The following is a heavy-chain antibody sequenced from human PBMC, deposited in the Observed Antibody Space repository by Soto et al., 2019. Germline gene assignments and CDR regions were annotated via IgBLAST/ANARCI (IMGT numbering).Heavy chain of an antibody. CDR3: ARDRPGGYYDSSGYYEYFDY. D-gene: IGHD3-22*01. CDR2: IYYSGST. Sequence: QVQLQESGPGLVKPSQTLSLTCTVSGGSISSGGYYWSWIRQHPGKGLEWIGYIYYSGSTYYNPSLKSRVTISVDTSKNQFSLKLSSVTAADTAVYYCARDRPGGYYDSSGYYEYFDYWGQGTLVTVSS. V-gene: IGHV4-31*03. J-gene: IGHJ4*02. CDR1: GGSISSGGYY.